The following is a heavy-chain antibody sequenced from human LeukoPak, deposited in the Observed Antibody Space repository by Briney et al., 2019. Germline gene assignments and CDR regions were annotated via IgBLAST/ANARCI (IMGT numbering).Heavy chain of an antibody. CDR3: AKDLYYGSAHYGMDV. Sequence: PGRSLRLSCAASGFTFSSYGMHWVRQAPGKGLEWVAVIWYDGSNKYYADSVKGRFTISRDNSKNTLYLQMNSLRAEDTAVYYCAKDLYYGSAHYGMDVWGKGTTVTVSS. V-gene: IGHV3-33*06. CDR1: GFTFSSYG. D-gene: IGHD3-10*01. J-gene: IGHJ6*04. CDR2: IWYDGSNK.